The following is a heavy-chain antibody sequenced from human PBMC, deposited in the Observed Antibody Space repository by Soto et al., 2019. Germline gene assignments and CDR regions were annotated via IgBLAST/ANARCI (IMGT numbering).Heavy chain of an antibody. J-gene: IGHJ4*02. CDR2: ISYDGSNK. Sequence: ESGGGVVQPGRSLRLSCAASGFTFSRYVMHWVRQAPGKGLEWAALISYDGSNKQYADSVKGRFTISRDNSKNTLYLQVNSLRSEDTAVYYCARETPGWNPFDYWGQRTLVTVSS. CDR1: GFTFSRYV. V-gene: IGHV3-30*03. CDR3: ARETPGWNPFDY. D-gene: IGHD1-1*01.